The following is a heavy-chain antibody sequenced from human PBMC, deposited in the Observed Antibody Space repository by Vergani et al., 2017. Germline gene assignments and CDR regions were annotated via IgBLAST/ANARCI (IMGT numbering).Heavy chain of an antibody. Sequence: EVQLVESGGGLVQPGRSLRLSCAASGFTFDDYAMHWVRQAPGKGLEGVSGMSWNSGSIGYADSVKGRFTISRDNAKNSLYLQMNSLRAEDTAVYYCARDHFYDFWSGYYPFDYWGQGTLVTVSS. CDR2: MSWNSGSI. CDR3: ARDHFYDFWSGYYPFDY. CDR1: GFTFDDYA. D-gene: IGHD3-3*01. J-gene: IGHJ4*02. V-gene: IGHV3-9*01.